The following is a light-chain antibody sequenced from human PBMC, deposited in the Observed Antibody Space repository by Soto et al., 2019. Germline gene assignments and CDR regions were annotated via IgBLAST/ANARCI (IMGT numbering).Light chain of an antibody. CDR1: QGINSY. CDR3: QQYNSYPWT. Sequence: DIQMTQSPSTLSASVGDRVTITCRASQGINSYLAWYQQKPGKAPKLLIYKASSLESGVPSRFSGSGSGTEFTLTISSLQPDDFATYYCQQYNSYPWTFGQGTTGDIK. CDR2: KAS. J-gene: IGKJ1*01. V-gene: IGKV1-5*03.